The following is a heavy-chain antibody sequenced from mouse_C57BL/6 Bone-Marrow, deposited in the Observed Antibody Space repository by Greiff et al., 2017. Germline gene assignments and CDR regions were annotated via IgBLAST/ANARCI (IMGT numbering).Heavy chain of an antibody. Sequence: QVQLQQSGPGLVQPSQSLSITCTVSGFSFTSYGVHWVRQSPGKGLEWLGVIWSGGSTDYNAAFITRLSISKDNSKSQVFFKMNSLQADDTAIYYCARKGDYYYGSRFGFAYWCQGTLVTVSA. CDR2: IWSGGST. V-gene: IGHV2-2*01. J-gene: IGHJ3*01. D-gene: IGHD1-1*01. CDR3: ARKGDYYYGSRFGFAY. CDR1: GFSFTSYG.